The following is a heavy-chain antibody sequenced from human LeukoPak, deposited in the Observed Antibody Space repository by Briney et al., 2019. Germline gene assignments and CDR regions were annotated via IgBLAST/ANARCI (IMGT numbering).Heavy chain of an antibody. D-gene: IGHD4-17*01. CDR3: ASGDYGLFGY. CDR2: LYSGGST. Sequence: PGGSLRLSCAASGFTVRSNYMSWVRQAPGKGLEWVSALYSGGSTFYADSVKDRFTISRDNSKNTLYLQMSSLRAEDTAVYYCASGDYGLFGYWGQGTLVTVSS. J-gene: IGHJ4*02. CDR1: GFTVRSNY. V-gene: IGHV3-66*01.